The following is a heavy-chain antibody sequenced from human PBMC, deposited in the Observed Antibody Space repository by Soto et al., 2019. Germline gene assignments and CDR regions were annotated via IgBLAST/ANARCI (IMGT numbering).Heavy chain of an antibody. J-gene: IGHJ5*02. CDR2: ISSSSSYI. Sequence: GGSLRLSCAVSGFTFSSYSMNWVRQAPGKGLEWVSSISSSSSYIYYADSVKGRFTISRDNAKNSLYLQMNSLRAEDTAVYYCARDPMYSSSWDNWFDPWGQGTLVTVSS. CDR1: GFTFSSYS. V-gene: IGHV3-21*01. CDR3: ARDPMYSSSWDNWFDP. D-gene: IGHD6-13*01.